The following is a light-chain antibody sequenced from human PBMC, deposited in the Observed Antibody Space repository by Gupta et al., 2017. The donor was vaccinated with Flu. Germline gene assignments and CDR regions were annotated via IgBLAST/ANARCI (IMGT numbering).Light chain of an antibody. CDR3: QAWDAGTAGV. Sequence: SSELTQSPSVSVSPGQTVSITCSGDKLGEKYACWYQQKAGQSPVLVVYQDTRRPSGIPERFSGSIAGNTATLTISGTQVMDEADYYCQAWDAGTAGVFGTGTRVTVL. J-gene: IGLJ1*01. CDR2: QDT. CDR1: KLGEKY. V-gene: IGLV3-1*01.